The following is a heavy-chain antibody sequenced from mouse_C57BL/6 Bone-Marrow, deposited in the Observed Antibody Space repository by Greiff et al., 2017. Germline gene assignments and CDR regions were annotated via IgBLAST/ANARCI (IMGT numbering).Heavy chain of an antibody. J-gene: IGHJ1*03. CDR1: GYTFTSYW. CDR2: IYPSDSET. CDR3: AGAYGSSHWYFDV. D-gene: IGHD1-1*01. Sequence: VKLQQPGAELVRPGSSVKLSCKASGYTFTSYWMDWVKQRPGQGLEWIGNIYPSDSETHYNQKFKDKATLTVDKSSSTAYMQLSSLTSEDSAVYYCAGAYGSSHWYFDVWGTGTTVTVSS. V-gene: IGHV1-61*01.